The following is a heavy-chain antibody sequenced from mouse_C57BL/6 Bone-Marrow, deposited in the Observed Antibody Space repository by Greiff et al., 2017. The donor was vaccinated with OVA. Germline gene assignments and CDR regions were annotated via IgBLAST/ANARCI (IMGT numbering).Heavy chain of an antibody. V-gene: IGHV14-4*01. J-gene: IGHJ4*01. Sequence: EVHLVESGAELVRPGASVKLSCTASGFNIKDDYMHWVKQRPEQGLEWIGWIDPENGDTEYASKFQGKATITADTSSNTAYLQLSSLTSEDTAVYYCTSYYYGSSPCAMDYWGQGTSVTVSS. D-gene: IGHD1-1*01. CDR2: IDPENGDT. CDR3: TSYYYGSSPCAMDY. CDR1: GFNIKDDY.